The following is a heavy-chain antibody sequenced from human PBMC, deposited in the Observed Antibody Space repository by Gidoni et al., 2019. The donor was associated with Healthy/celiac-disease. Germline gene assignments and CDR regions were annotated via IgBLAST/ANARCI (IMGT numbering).Heavy chain of an antibody. Sequence: QVQLVQSGAVVKTPGSSVKVSCKASGGTFSSYAISWLRQAPGQGLEWMGGIIPIFGTANYAQKFQGRVTITADESTSTAYMELSSLRSEDTALYYCATGRNYDYVWGSYRYTPYYYGMDVWGQGTTVTVSS. CDR1: GGTFSSYA. D-gene: IGHD3-16*02. CDR2: IIPIFGTA. J-gene: IGHJ6*02. CDR3: ATGRNYDYVWGSYRYTPYYYGMDV. V-gene: IGHV1-69*01.